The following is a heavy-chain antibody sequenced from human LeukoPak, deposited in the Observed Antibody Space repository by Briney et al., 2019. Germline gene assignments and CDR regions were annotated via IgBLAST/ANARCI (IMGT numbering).Heavy chain of an antibody. Sequence: GESLKISCKGSGYTFTNYWISWVRQVPGKGLEWMGRIDPFDSNTNYSPSFEGHVSISADKSMSTAYLQWTSLKASDTAIYYCARGLYSGYYMSGYWGQGTRVTVSS. CDR3: ARGLYSGYYMSGY. CDR2: IDPFDSNT. D-gene: IGHD5-12*01. V-gene: IGHV5-10-1*01. CDR1: GYTFTNYW. J-gene: IGHJ4*02.